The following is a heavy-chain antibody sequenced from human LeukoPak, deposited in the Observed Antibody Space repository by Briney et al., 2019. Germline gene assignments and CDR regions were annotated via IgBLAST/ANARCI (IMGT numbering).Heavy chain of an antibody. CDR2: IWYDGSNK. J-gene: IGHJ4*02. V-gene: IGHV3-33*01. D-gene: IGHD5-12*01. CDR3: ARGRGYSGYEAIDY. CDR1: GFTFSSYG. Sequence: GRSLRLSCAASGFTFSSYGMHWVRQAPGEGLEWVAVIWYDGSNKYYADSVKGRFTISRDNSKNTLYLQMNSLRAEDTAVYYCARGRGYSGYEAIDYWGQGTLVTVSS.